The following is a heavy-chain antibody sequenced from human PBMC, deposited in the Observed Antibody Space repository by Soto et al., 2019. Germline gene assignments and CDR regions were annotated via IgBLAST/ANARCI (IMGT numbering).Heavy chain of an antibody. CDR2: ISSTRSTM. D-gene: IGHD3-16*02. CDR3: ARVGITFGGVIGDAFHI. Sequence: EVQLVESGGGLVQPGGSLRLSCAASGFTFSSYSMNWVRQAPGKGLEWVSYISSTRSTMYYADSVKGRFTISRDNAKNSLYLQMNSVRDEDTAVYYCARVGITFGGVIGDAFHIWGQGTMVTVSS. J-gene: IGHJ3*02. CDR1: GFTFSSYS. V-gene: IGHV3-48*02.